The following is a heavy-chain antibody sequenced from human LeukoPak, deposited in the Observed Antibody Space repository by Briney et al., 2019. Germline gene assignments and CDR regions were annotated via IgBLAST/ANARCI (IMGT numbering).Heavy chain of an antibody. CDR1: GGSIGSYY. CDR2: INHSGST. V-gene: IGHV4-34*01. CDR3: ARIFTMIVVVPTPYGMDV. Sequence: PSETLSLTCSVSGGSIGSYYWNWIRQPPGKGLEWIGEINHSGSTNYNPSLKSRVTISVDTSKNQFSLKLSSVTAADTAVYYCARIFTMIVVVPTPYGMDVWGQGTTVTVSS. J-gene: IGHJ6*02. D-gene: IGHD3-22*01.